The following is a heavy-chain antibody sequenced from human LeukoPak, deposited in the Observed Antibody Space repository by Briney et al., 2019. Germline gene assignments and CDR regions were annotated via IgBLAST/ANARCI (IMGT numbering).Heavy chain of an antibody. J-gene: IGHJ4*02. CDR2: INPNSGGT. Sequence: APVKVSCKASGYTFTGYYMHWVRQAPGQGLEWMGWINPNSGGTNYAQKFQGRVTMTRDTSISTAYMELSRLRSDDTAVYYCARVETVYDFWSGYHQAYYFDYWGQGTLVTVSS. D-gene: IGHD3-3*01. CDR3: ARVETVYDFWSGYHQAYYFDY. CDR1: GYTFTGYY. V-gene: IGHV1-2*02.